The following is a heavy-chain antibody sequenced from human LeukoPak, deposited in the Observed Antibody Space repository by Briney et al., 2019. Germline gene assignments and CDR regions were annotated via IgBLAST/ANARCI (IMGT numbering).Heavy chain of an antibody. D-gene: IGHD2-8*01. J-gene: IGHJ5*02. V-gene: IGHV1-18*01. CDR1: GYTFTSYG. CDR2: ISAYNGNT. CDR3: ARSGGTNAPFDP. Sequence: ASVKVSCKASGYTFTSYGISWVRQAPGQGLEWMGWISAYNGNTNYAQKPQGRVTITTDESTSTAYMGLSSLRSEDTAVYYCARSGGTNAPFDPWGQGTLATVSS.